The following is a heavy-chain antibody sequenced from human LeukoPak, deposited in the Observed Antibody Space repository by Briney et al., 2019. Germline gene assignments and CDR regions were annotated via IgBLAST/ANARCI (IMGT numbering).Heavy chain of an antibody. CDR2: IYSGGST. CDR1: GFTVSSNY. J-gene: IGHJ4*02. CDR3: AKDLVIAVVIAGFDY. V-gene: IGHV3-53*01. D-gene: IGHD3-22*01. Sequence: GGSLRLSCVASGFTVSSNYMSWVRQAPGKGLEWVSVIYSGGSTYYADSVKGRFTISRDNSKNTLYLQMNSLRAEDTAVYYCAKDLVIAVVIAGFDYWGQGTLVTVSS.